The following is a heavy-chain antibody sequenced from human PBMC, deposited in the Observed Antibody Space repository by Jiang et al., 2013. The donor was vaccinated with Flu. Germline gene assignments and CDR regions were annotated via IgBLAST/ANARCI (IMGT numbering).Heavy chain of an antibody. V-gene: IGHV4-34*01. CDR3: ARSSSWYGNDY. CDR2: INHSGST. D-gene: IGHD6-13*01. Sequence: GLLKPSETLSLTCAVYGGSFSGYYWSWIRQPPGKGLEWIGEINHSGSTNYNPSLKSRVTISVDTSKNQFSLKLSSVTAADTAVYYCARSSSWYGNDYWGQGTLVTVSS. CDR1: GGSFSGYY. J-gene: IGHJ4*02.